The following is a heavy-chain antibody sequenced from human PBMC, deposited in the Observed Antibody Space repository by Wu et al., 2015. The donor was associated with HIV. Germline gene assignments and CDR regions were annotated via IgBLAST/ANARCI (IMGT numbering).Heavy chain of an antibody. Sequence: QVQLDQSGSEVKKPGASVMVSCKTSGYPFSNYGINWLRQSPGQGLQWLGWISPYNGDTHYAPTLQGRVIFTTDRPTSTAYMELKSLTLDDTAYYYCARVRWVYFYSNYLVVRAGAAWGQGTLAPSL. CDR3: ARVRWVYFYSNYLVVRAGAA. CDR2: ISPYNGDT. CDR1: GYPFSNYG. V-gene: IGHV1-18*01. D-gene: IGHD2/OR15-2a*01. J-gene: IGHJ1*01.